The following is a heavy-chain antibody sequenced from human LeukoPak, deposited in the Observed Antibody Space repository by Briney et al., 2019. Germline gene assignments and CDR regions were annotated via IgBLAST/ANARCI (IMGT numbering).Heavy chain of an antibody. CDR1: GFTFDDYA. V-gene: IGHV3-9*01. CDR2: ISWNSGSI. D-gene: IGHD3-16*01. CDR3: ARGVMLDY. J-gene: IGHJ4*02. Sequence: GRSLRLSCAASGFTFDDYAMHWVRQAPGKGLEWVSGISWNSGSIGYADSVKGRFTISRDNAKNSLYLQMNSLRAEDTAVYYCARGVMLDYWGQGTLVTVSS.